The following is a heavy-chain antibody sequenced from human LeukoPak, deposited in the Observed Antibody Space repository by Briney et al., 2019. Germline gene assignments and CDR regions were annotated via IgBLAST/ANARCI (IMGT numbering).Heavy chain of an antibody. CDR3: ARDMYRHFDY. CDR1: GYTFTSYY. V-gene: IGHV1-46*01. CDR2: INPSGGST. J-gene: IGHJ4*02. D-gene: IGHD1-14*01. Sequence: ASVTVSCTAFGYTFTSYYMHWVRQAPGQGLEWMGIINPSGGSTSYAQKFQGRVTMTRDTSTSTVYMELSSLRSEDTAVYYCARDMYRHFDYWGQGTLVTVSS.